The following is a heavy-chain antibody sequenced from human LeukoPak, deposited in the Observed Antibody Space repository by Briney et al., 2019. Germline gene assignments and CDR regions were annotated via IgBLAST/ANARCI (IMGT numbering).Heavy chain of an antibody. CDR2: IYYSGSA. CDR1: GGSISSSSYY. Sequence: SETLSLTCTVSGGSISSSSYYWGWIRQPPGKGLEWIGSIYYSGSAYYNPSLKSRLTMSLDTSKNQISLRLTSVTAADTALYYCASHYGNYFDPWGQGTLVTVSS. D-gene: IGHD4-17*01. CDR3: ASHYGNYFDP. V-gene: IGHV4-39*07. J-gene: IGHJ5*02.